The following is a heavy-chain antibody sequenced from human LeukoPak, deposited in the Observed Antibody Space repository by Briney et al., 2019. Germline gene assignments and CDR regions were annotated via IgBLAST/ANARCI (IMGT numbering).Heavy chain of an antibody. CDR3: ARVSYYDSSGYYFLSYVDY. J-gene: IGHJ4*02. V-gene: IGHV3-53*01. D-gene: IGHD3-22*01. CDR1: GFTVSSNY. CDR2: IYSGGST. Sequence: GGSLRLSCAASGFTVSSNYMSWVRQAPGKGLERVSVIYSGGSTYYADSVRGRFTISRDNSKNTLYLQMNSLGAEDTAVYYCARVSYYDSSGYYFLSYVDYWGQGTLVTVSS.